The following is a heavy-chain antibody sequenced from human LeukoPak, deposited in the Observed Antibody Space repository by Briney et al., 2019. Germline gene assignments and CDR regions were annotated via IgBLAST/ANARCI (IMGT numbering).Heavy chain of an antibody. V-gene: IGHV4-34*01. D-gene: IGHD1-26*01. CDR3: AREEMPGKFDH. J-gene: IGHJ4*02. CDR2: INHSGNT. Sequence: KPSETLSLTCAVYGGSFSGYYWSWIRQPPGKGLEWIGEINHSGNTNYNPSLKSRVAISLDKSSNQFSLRLTSVTAADTAMYFCAREEMPGKFDHWGQGTLVTVSS. CDR1: GGSFSGYY.